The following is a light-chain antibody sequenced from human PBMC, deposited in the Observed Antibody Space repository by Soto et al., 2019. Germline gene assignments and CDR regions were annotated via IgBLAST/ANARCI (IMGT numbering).Light chain of an antibody. CDR2: GAS. V-gene: IGKV3-20*01. CDR1: QSISRSY. J-gene: IGKJ4*01. CDR3: QQYGSSPLT. Sequence: EVVLTQSPDTLSLPQGERATLSCRASQSISRSYLAWYQQKPGQAPRLLIYGASSRATGIPDRFSGSGSGTDFTLTISRLEPEDFAVYYCQQYGSSPLTFGGGTMVDI.